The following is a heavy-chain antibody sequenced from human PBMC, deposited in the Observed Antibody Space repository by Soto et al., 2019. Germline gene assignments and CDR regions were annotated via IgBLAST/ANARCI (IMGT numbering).Heavy chain of an antibody. D-gene: IGHD1-1*01. Sequence: EVQLVESGGGLVQPGRSLRLSCAASGFTFDDYAMHWVRQAPGKGLEWVSGISWNSGSIGYADSVKGRFTISRDNAKNSLYLQMNRLRAEDTALYYCARGSWNDKYYFDYWGQGTLVTVSS. V-gene: IGHV3-9*01. CDR3: ARGSWNDKYYFDY. CDR2: ISWNSGSI. CDR1: GFTFDDYA. J-gene: IGHJ4*02.